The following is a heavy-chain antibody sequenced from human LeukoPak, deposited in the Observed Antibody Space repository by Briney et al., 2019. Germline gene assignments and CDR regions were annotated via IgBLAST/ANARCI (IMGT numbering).Heavy chain of an antibody. J-gene: IGHJ4*02. Sequence: SVKVSCKASGGTFSSYAISWVRQAPGQGLEWMGGIIPIFGTANYAQKFQGRVTITADESTSTAYMELSSLRSEDTAVYYCARQKLSHGNFDYWGQGTLVTVSS. CDR1: GGTFSSYA. CDR3: ARQKLSHGNFDY. V-gene: IGHV1-69*13. D-gene: IGHD3-10*01. CDR2: IIPIFGTA.